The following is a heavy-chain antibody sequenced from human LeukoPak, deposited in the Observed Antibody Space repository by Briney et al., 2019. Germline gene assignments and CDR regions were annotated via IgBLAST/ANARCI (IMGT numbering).Heavy chain of an antibody. CDR3: AKELYCSSTSCYPRGDY. CDR1: GFTFSSYA. V-gene: IGHV3-23*01. D-gene: IGHD2-2*01. CDR2: ISGSGGST. J-gene: IGHJ4*02. Sequence: GGSLRLSCAASGFTFSSYAMSWARQAPGKGLEWVSAISGSGGSTYYADSVKGRFTMSRDNSKNTLYLQMNSLRAEDTAVYYCAKELYCSSTSCYPRGDYWGQGTLVTVSS.